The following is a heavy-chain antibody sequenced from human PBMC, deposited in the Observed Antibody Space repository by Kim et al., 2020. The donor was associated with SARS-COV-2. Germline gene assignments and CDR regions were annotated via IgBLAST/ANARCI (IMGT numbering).Heavy chain of an antibody. CDR2: ISYDGSNK. V-gene: IGHV3-30-3*01. CDR3: ARDRNYYDSSGYCYRRYYEYYGINV. Sequence: GGSLRLSCAASGFTFSSYAMHWVRQAPGKGLEWVAVISYDGSNKYYADSVKGRFTISRDNSKNTLYLQMNSLRAEDTAVYYCARDRNYYDSSGYCYRRYYEYYGINVWGQGTTVTVS. D-gene: IGHD3-22*01. CDR1: GFTFSSYA. J-gene: IGHJ6*02.